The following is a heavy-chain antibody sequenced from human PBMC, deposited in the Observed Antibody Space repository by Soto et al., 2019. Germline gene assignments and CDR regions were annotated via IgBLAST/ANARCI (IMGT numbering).Heavy chain of an antibody. CDR1: GFTFSSYA. Sequence: EVQLLESGGGLVQPGGSLRLSCAASGFTFSSYAMSWVRQAPGKGPEWVSAISGSGGSTYYADSVKGRFTISRDNSKNTLYLQMNSRRAEDTAVYYCAKDPPSPYYAAWAFDIWGQGTMVTVSS. D-gene: IGHD1-26*01. CDR3: AKDPPSPYYAAWAFDI. CDR2: ISGSGGST. J-gene: IGHJ3*02. V-gene: IGHV3-23*01.